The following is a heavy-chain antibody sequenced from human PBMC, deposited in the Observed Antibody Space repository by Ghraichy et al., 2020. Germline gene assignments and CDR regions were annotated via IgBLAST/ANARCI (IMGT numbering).Heavy chain of an antibody. CDR3: ATGSLQE. J-gene: IGHJ1*01. V-gene: IGHV3-7*01. Sequence: GGSLRLSCAASGFTFSTYWMSWVRQAPGRGLEWVANMKTDGSEKYYVDSVKGRFTISKDNAKNSLYLQMNNLRVEDTAVYYCATGSLQESGQGTLVTVSS. CDR1: GFTFSTYW. CDR2: MKTDGSEK.